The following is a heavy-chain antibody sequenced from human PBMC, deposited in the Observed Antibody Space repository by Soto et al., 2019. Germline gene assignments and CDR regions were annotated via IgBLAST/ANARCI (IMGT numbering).Heavy chain of an antibody. CDR3: AREGGSAYGMDG. V-gene: IGHV1-2*02. CDR2: INPSSGDS. J-gene: IGHJ6*02. Sequence: ASVKVSCKPSGYTFTGYYILWVRQAPGQGLEWMGWINPSSGDSKYAQKFQGRVTMTRDTSISTAYLDLRNLRSDDTAVYYCAREGGSAYGMDGWGQRPAVTVSS. D-gene: IGHD1-26*01. CDR1: GYTFTGYY.